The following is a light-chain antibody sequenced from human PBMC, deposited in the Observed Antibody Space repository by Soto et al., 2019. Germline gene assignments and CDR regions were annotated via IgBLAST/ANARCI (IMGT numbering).Light chain of an antibody. CDR1: SSNIGGGYD. J-gene: IGLJ3*02. CDR3: QSYDISLSGWV. V-gene: IGLV1-40*01. Sequence: QSVLTQPPSVSGAPGQRVTISCTGSSSNIGGGYDDHWYQQLPGTAPKLLIYGNNNRPSGVPDRFSGANAGTSASLAITGLQAEDEADYYCQSYDISLSGWVFGGGTKLTVL. CDR2: GNN.